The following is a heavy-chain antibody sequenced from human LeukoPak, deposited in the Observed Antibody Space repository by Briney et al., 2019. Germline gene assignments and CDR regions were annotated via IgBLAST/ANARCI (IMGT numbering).Heavy chain of an antibody. Sequence: GGSLRLSCTASGFTFGDYAMSWFRQAPGKGLEWVGFIRSKAYGGTTEYAASVKGRFTISRDDSKSIAYLQMNSLKTEDTAVYYCTRDRVDIVATTIYYYYYMDVWDKGTTVTVSS. CDR2: IRSKAYGGTT. CDR1: GFTFGDYA. CDR3: TRDRVDIVATTIYYYYYMDV. J-gene: IGHJ6*03. D-gene: IGHD5-12*01. V-gene: IGHV3-49*03.